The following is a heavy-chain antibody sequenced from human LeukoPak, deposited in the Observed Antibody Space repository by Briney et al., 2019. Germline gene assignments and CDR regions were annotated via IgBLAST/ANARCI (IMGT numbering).Heavy chain of an antibody. CDR2: ISISGGST. CDR3: AREYSSSWYHYYYYYMDV. D-gene: IGHD6-13*01. CDR1: GFTFSSYA. J-gene: IGHJ6*03. V-gene: IGHV3-23*01. Sequence: TGGSLRLSCAASGFTFSSYAMSWVRQAPGKGLEWVSGISISGGSTSYADSVKGRFTISRDNPRNSLYLQMNSLRAEDTAVYYCAREYSSSWYHYYYYYMDVWGKGTTVTVSS.